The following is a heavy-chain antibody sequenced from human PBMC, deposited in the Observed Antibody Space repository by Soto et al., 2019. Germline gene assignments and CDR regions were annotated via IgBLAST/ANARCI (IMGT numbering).Heavy chain of an antibody. V-gene: IGHV3-30-3*01. CDR3: ARDLKNYGDSTELAY. Sequence: QVQLVESGGGVVQPGRSLRLSCAASGFTFSSYAMHWVRQAPGKGLEWVAVISYDGSNKYYADSVKGRFTISRDNSKNTLYLQMHSLRAEDTAVYYCARDLKNYGDSTELAYWGQGTLVTVSS. J-gene: IGHJ4*02. D-gene: IGHD4-17*01. CDR1: GFTFSSYA. CDR2: ISYDGSNK.